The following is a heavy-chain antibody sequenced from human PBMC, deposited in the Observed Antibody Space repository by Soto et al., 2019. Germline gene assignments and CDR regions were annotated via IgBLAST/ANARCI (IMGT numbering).Heavy chain of an antibody. V-gene: IGHV3-66*01. D-gene: IGHD2-21*02. Sequence: EVRLVESGGGLVQPGGSLRLSCAPYGLTVMNNYFSWVRQAPGKGLEWVSVIYADGRTFYADSVKGRFTIYRDNSKNTVSLQMNSLRVEDTAVYYCTRDPTTVVTTFPFDIWGQGTMVTVSS. J-gene: IGHJ3*02. CDR2: IYADGRT. CDR3: TRDPTTVVTTFPFDI. CDR1: GLTVMNNY.